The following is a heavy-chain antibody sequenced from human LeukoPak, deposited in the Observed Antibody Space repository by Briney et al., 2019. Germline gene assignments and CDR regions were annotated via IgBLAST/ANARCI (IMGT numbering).Heavy chain of an antibody. V-gene: IGHV1-69*01. CDR1: GGTFSSYA. CDR3: SAVGVEGYFDWLLNY. D-gene: IGHD3-9*01. Sequence: ASVKVSCKASGGTFSSYAISWVRQAPGQGLEWRGGIIPIFGTANYAQKFQGRVTITADESTSTAYMELSSLRSEDTAVYYCSAVGVEGYFDWLLNYWGQGTLVTVSS. CDR2: IIPIFGTA. J-gene: IGHJ4*02.